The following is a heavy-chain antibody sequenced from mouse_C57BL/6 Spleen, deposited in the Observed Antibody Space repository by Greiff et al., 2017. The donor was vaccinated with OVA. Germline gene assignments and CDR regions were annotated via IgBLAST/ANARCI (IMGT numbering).Heavy chain of an antibody. CDR1: GYAFSSYW. CDR2: IYPGDGDT. J-gene: IGHJ3*01. CDR3: ARYLGGQTTVQPDWFAY. D-gene: IGHD1-1*01. Sequence: QVQLQQSGAELVKPGASVKISCKASGYAFSSYWMNWVKQRPGKGLEWIGQIYPGDGDTNYNGKFKGKATLTADKSSSTAYMQLSSLTSEDSAVYFCARYLGGQTTVQPDWFAYWGQGTLVTVSA. V-gene: IGHV1-80*01.